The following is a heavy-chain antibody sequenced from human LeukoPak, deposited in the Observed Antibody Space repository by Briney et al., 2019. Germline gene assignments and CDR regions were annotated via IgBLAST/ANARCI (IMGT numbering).Heavy chain of an antibody. D-gene: IGHD6-13*01. CDR1: GGSISSGSYY. J-gene: IGHJ3*02. CDR3: ARDLFWIAAANTNNNAFDI. V-gene: IGHV4-61*02. Sequence: SETLSLTCTVSGGSISSGSYYWRWIRQPAGKGLEWIGRIYTSGSTNYNPSLKSRVTISVDTSKNQFSLKLSSVTAADTAVYYCARDLFWIAAANTNNNAFDIWGQGTMVTVSS. CDR2: IYTSGST.